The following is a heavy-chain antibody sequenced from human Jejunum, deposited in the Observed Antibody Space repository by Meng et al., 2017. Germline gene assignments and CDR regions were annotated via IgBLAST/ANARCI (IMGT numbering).Heavy chain of an antibody. D-gene: IGHD2-8*01. CDR2: MSAGGDNT. V-gene: IGHV3-23*01. Sequence: GESLKISCAASGFTFNNYAMNWVRQTPGKGLEWVSAMSAGGDNTYYTESVQGRFTISRDNSKNTLYLQMNSLRAEDTALYYCAKGLATYCTNGICYTKLGGGFDYWGQGTLVTVSS. CDR3: AKGLATYCTNGICYTKLGGGFDY. CDR1: GFTFNNYA. J-gene: IGHJ4*02.